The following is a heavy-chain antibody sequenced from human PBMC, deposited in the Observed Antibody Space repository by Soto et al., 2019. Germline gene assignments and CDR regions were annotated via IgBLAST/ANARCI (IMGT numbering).Heavy chain of an antibody. Sequence: GASVKVSCKASGYTFTSYDINWVRQATGQGLEWMGWMNPNSGNTGYAQKFQGRVTMTRNTSISTAYMELSSLRSEDTAVYYCAGASSSSFRFDPWGQGTLVTVSS. CDR1: GYTFTSYD. CDR2: MNPNSGNT. D-gene: IGHD6-6*01. V-gene: IGHV1-8*01. J-gene: IGHJ5*02. CDR3: AGASSSSFRFDP.